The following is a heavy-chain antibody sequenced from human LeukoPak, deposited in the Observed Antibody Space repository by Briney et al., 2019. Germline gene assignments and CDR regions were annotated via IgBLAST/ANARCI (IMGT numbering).Heavy chain of an antibody. CDR1: GLASSNFW. CDR2: IKPDGSED. V-gene: IGHV3-7*01. Sequence: GGSLRLSCATSGLASSNFWMYWVRQAPGKGLEWVASIKPDGSEDFYADSVKGRFNISRDNAKNSLFLQMTNLKAEDTAVYYCAVDRRFKIFDYWGQGTLVTVSS. J-gene: IGHJ4*02. CDR3: AVDRRFKIFDY. D-gene: IGHD5-24*01.